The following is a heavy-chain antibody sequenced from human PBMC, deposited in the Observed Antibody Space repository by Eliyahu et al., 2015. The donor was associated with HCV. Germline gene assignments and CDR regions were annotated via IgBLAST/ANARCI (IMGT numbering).Heavy chain of an antibody. CDR3: TRISGYDRFDI. V-gene: IGHV3-74*01. Sequence: EVQLVESGGGLVQSGGSLRLSCAASGFTFSDYWMHWVRQAPGKGLEWVSRITSDGSGTSYADFVKGRFTVSRDNAKNTLYLQLSSLRAEDTAVYHCTRISGYDRFDIWGQGTMVTVSS. CDR1: GFTFSDYW. CDR2: ITSDGSGT. J-gene: IGHJ3*02. D-gene: IGHD5-12*01.